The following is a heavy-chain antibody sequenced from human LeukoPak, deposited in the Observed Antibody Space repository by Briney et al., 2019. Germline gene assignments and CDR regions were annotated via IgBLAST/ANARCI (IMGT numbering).Heavy chain of an antibody. CDR3: ARGSSTTPSWFDP. V-gene: IGHV4-38-2*01. Sequence: SETLSLTCAVSGYSISSGYYWGWIRQPPGKGLEWIGSIYHSGSAYYNPSLKSRVTISVDTSKNQFSLKLSSVTAADTAVYYCARGSSTTPSWFDPWGQGTLVTVSS. CDR2: IYHSGSA. J-gene: IGHJ5*02. CDR1: GYSISSGYY. D-gene: IGHD2-2*01.